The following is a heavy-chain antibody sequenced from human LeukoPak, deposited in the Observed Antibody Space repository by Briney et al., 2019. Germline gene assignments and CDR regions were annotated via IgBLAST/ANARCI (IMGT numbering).Heavy chain of an antibody. D-gene: IGHD3-10*01. CDR2: ISYDGSNK. CDR3: ASNGSGY. CDR1: GFTFSSYA. V-gene: IGHV3-30-3*01. Sequence: PGGSLRLSCAASGFTFSSYAMHWVRQAPGKGLEWVAVISYDGSNKYYADSVKGRFTISRDNSKNTLYLQMNSLRAEDTAVYYCASNGSGYWGQGTLVTVSS. J-gene: IGHJ4*02.